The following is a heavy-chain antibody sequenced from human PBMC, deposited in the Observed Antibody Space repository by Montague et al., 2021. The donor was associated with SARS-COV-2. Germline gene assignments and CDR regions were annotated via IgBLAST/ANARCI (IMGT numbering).Heavy chain of an antibody. CDR2: ISYDGSNK. J-gene: IGHJ3*02. Sequence: SLRLSFSASGFTFSSYAMHWVRQAPGKGLEWVAVISYDGSNKYYADSVKGRFTISRDNSKNTLYLQMNSLRAEDTAVYYCARTNSGSYSGAFDIWGQGTVVTVSS. D-gene: IGHD1-26*01. CDR1: GFTFSSYA. CDR3: ARTNSGSYSGAFDI. V-gene: IGHV3-30*04.